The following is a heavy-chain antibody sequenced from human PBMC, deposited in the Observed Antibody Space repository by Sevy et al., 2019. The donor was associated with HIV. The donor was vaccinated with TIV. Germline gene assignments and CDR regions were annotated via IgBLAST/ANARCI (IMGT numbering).Heavy chain of an antibody. CDR2: IYYSGST. Sequence: SETLSLTCTVSGGSISSSSYYWGWIRQPPGKGLEWIGSIYYSGSTYYNPSLKSLVTISVDTSKNQFSLKLSSVTAADTAVYYCARQAVANWGGHFDYWGQGTLVTVSS. CDR3: ARQAVANWGGHFDY. J-gene: IGHJ4*02. CDR1: GGSISSSSYY. V-gene: IGHV4-39*01. D-gene: IGHD7-27*01.